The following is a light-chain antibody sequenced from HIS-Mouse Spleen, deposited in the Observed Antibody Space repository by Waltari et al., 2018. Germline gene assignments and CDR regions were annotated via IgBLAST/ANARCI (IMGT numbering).Light chain of an antibody. J-gene: IGLJ3*02. Sequence: QSVLTQPPSASGTPGQRVTISCSGSSSNIGSNYVYWYQQLPGTAPKLLIDRNNQLPSGVPDRFSGSKSGTSASLAISGLQSEDEADYYCAAWDDSLSGPVFGGGTKLTVL. CDR2: RNN. CDR3: AAWDDSLSGPV. V-gene: IGLV1-47*01. CDR1: SSNIGSNY.